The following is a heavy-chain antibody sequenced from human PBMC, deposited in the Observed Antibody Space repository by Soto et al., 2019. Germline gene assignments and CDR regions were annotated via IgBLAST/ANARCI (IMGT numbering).Heavy chain of an antibody. J-gene: IGHJ6*02. CDR2: ISGSGGST. V-gene: IGHV3-23*01. CDR3: AKDLSYGDYERMAMDV. Sequence: PGGSLRLSCAASGFTFSSYAMSWVRQAPGKGLEWVSAISGSGGSTYYADSVKGRFTISRDNSKNTLYLQMNSLRAEDTAVYYCAKDLSYGDYERMAMDVWGQGTTVTVSS. CDR1: GFTFSSYA. D-gene: IGHD4-17*01.